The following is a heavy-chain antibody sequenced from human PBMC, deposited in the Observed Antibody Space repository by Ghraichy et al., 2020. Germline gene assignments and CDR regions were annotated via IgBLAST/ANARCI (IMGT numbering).Heavy chain of an antibody. CDR3: ARDRLPGLFMVATSSSFDY. Sequence: GGSLRLSCAASGFTFSSYGMHWVRQAPGKGLEWVAVIWYDGSNKYYADSVKGRFTISRDNSKNTLYLQMNSLRAEDTAVYYCARDRLPGLFMVATSSSFDYWGQGTLVTVSS. CDR1: GFTFSSYG. CDR2: IWYDGSNK. D-gene: IGHD5-12*01. J-gene: IGHJ4*02. V-gene: IGHV3-33*01.